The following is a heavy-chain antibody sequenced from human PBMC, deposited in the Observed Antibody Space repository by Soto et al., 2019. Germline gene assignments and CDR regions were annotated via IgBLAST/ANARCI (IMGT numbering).Heavy chain of an antibody. D-gene: IGHD3-22*01. CDR3: AKEENYYDSSGYYPDY. J-gene: IGHJ4*02. CDR2: ISYDGSNK. V-gene: IGHV3-30*18. CDR1: GFTFSSYG. Sequence: GESLKISCAASGFTFSSYGMHWVRQAPGKGLEWVAVISYDGSNKYYADSVKGRFTISRDNSKNTLYLQMNSLRAEDTAVYYCAKEENYYDSSGYYPDYWGQGTLVTVSS.